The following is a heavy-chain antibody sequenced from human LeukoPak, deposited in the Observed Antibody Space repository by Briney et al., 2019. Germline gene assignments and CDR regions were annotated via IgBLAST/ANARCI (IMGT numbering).Heavy chain of an antibody. J-gene: IGHJ4*02. Sequence: GGSLRLSCAASGFTFSSYAMHWVRQAPGKGLEWVAVISYDGSNKYYADSVKGRFTISRDNSKNTLYLQMNSLRAEDTAVYYCARGDTVVVVAATPESLDYWGQGTLVTVSS. D-gene: IGHD2-15*01. CDR1: GFTFSSYA. V-gene: IGHV3-30-3*01. CDR3: ARGDTVVVVAATPESLDY. CDR2: ISYDGSNK.